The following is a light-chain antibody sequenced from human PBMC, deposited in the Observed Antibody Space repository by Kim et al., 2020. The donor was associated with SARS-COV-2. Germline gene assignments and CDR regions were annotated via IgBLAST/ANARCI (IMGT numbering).Light chain of an antibody. V-gene: IGLV2-14*04. CDR1: STDGGGYNY. CDR3: SSYTSSSTLV. Sequence: GQSITISCTGTSTDGGGYNYVSWYQQHPVKAPKLMIYDVSKRPSGVSNRFSGSKSGNTASLPISGLQAEDEADYYCSSYTSSSTLVFGGGTQLTVL. J-gene: IGLJ2*01. CDR2: DVS.